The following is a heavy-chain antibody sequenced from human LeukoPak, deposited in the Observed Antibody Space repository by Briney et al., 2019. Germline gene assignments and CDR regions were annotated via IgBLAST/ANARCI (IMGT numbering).Heavy chain of an antibody. D-gene: IGHD3-10*01. V-gene: IGHV1-24*01. Sequence: ASVKVSCKVSGYILTELSMHWVRQAPGKGLEWMGGFDPEDGETIYAQKFQGRVTMTEDTSTDTAYMELSSLRSEDTAVYYCAAGRGFGELLAFDYWGQGTLVTVSS. CDR1: GYILTELS. CDR3: AAGRGFGELLAFDY. J-gene: IGHJ4*02. CDR2: FDPEDGET.